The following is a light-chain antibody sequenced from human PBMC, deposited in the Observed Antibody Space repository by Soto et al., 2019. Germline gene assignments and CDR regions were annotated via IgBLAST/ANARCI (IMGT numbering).Light chain of an antibody. CDR1: QSVRNNF. J-gene: IGKJ4*01. V-gene: IGKV3D-20*01. Sequence: EIVLTQSPATLSLSPGERVTLSCGASQSVRNNFLAWYQQKPGLAPRLLIFDASKRAAGIPDRFSGSGSGTDITLTISRLEPEDFAVYYCHQFDNSPTFGGGTKVEIK. CDR3: HQFDNSPT. CDR2: DAS.